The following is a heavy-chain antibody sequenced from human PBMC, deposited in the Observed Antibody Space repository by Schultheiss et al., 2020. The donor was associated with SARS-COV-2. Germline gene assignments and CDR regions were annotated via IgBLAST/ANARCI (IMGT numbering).Heavy chain of an antibody. V-gene: IGHV4-34*01. CDR2: INHRGST. Sequence: SETLSLTCAVYGGSFSGYYWSWIRQPPGKGLEWIGEINHRGSTNYNPSLKSRVSISVDTSKNQFSLKLNSVTAADTAVYYCARVGRLSAFDYWGQGTLVTVSS. D-gene: IGHD1-26*01. J-gene: IGHJ4*02. CDR1: GGSFSGYY. CDR3: ARVGRLSAFDY.